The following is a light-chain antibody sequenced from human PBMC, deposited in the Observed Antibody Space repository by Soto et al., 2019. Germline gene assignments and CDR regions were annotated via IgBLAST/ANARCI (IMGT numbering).Light chain of an antibody. CDR2: GAS. CDR3: QHYVERSPIT. V-gene: IGKV3-15*01. J-gene: IGKJ5*01. CDR1: QSVSSN. Sequence: EIVMTQSPDTLSVSTGERATLSCRASQSVSSNLAWYQQKPGQAPRLLIYGASTRATGIPARFSGSGSGTDFTLTISRLEPEDFALYYCQHYVERSPITFGQGTRLEI.